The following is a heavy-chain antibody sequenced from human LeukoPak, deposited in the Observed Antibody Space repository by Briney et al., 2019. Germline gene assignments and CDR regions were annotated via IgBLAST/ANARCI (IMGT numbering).Heavy chain of an antibody. J-gene: IGHJ5*01. CDR3: ARDRAVTQVWVEFDS. V-gene: IGHV3-66*03. CDR2: IRYSGAT. Sequence: PGGTLRHSFAGSGFNVSNYYMTWVRQAPGKGLEWVSLIRYSGATFYADSVKGRFTISRDNSKNTIYLQMNRLRVEDTAVYFCARDRAVTQVWVEFDSWGQGTQATVYS. D-gene: IGHD3-16*01. CDR1: GFNVSNYY.